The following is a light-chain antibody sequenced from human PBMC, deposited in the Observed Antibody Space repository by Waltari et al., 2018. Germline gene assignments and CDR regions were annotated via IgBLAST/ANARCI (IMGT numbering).Light chain of an antibody. CDR3: QQSYSAPFT. V-gene: IGKV1-39*01. Sequence: DLQMTQSPSSLSASVGARVTITCRASRGIDAFLNWYQQQPGKAPQLLIDDASTLQRGVPPRFSGTRIGTDFSLTISDLQPEDFATYFCQQSYSAPFTFGRGTRLE. CDR1: RGIDAF. J-gene: IGKJ5*01. CDR2: DAS.